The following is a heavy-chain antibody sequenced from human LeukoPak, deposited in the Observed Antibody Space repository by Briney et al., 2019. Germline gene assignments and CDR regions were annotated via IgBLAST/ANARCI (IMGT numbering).Heavy chain of an antibody. J-gene: IGHJ4*02. V-gene: IGHV3-21*01. CDR3: ARDLAWGGY. D-gene: IGHD7-27*01. Sequence: HSVKGRLTISRDNAKNSLYLQMNSLRAEDTAVYYCARDLAWGGYCGQGTLVTVSS.